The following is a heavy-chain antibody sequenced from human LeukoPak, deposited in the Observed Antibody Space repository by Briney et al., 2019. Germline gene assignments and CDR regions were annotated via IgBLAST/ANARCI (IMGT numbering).Heavy chain of an antibody. CDR3: ARSDYHNSGSHTVFDTFDI. V-gene: IGHV4-59*01. CDR1: GGSISRYH. J-gene: IGHJ3*02. D-gene: IGHD3-10*01. Sequence: SETLSLTCTVSGGSISRYHWSWIRRPPGKGLEWIGYIDDSGNTNYNPSLKSHVTISVDKSKNQFSLKLSFVTAADTAMYYCARSDYHNSGSHTVFDTFDIWGQGTRVTVSS. CDR2: IDDSGNT.